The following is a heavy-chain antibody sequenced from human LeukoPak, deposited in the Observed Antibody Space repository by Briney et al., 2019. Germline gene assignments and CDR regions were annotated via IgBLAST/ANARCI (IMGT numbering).Heavy chain of an antibody. D-gene: IGHD3-10*01. J-gene: IGHJ4*02. CDR3: ARGLNLWFGELYNY. CDR2: MNPNSGNT. Sequence: ASVKVSCKASGYTFTSYDINWVRQATGQGLEWMGWMNPNSGNTGYAQKFQGRATMTRNTSISTAYMELSGLRSEDTAVYYCARGLNLWFGELYNYWGQGTLVTVSS. CDR1: GYTFTSYD. V-gene: IGHV1-8*01.